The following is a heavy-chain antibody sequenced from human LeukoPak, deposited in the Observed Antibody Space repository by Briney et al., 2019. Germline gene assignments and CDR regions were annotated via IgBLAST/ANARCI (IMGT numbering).Heavy chain of an antibody. V-gene: IGHV3-23*01. CDR2: ISVEGESA. D-gene: IGHD6-19*01. CDR1: GFSVSTSG. Sequence: GGSLRLSCRVSGFSVSTSGMSWVRQAQGKGLQTISAISVEGESAYYADSVKGRFTISRDNSKNTLYLQMNSLRVEDTAVYFCAQGYGNGWYPHWGQGSLVSVSS. J-gene: IGHJ4*02. CDR3: AQGYGNGWYPH.